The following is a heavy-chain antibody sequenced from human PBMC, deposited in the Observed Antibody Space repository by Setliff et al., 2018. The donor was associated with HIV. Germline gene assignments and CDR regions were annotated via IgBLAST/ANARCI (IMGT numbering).Heavy chain of an antibody. CDR1: GGSISSSSYY. J-gene: IGHJ4*02. V-gene: IGHV4-39*01. CDR2: IYYSGST. Sequence: PSETLSLTCTVSGGSISSSSYYWGWIRQPPGKGLEWIGSIYYSGSTYYNPSLKSRVTISVDTSKNQFSLKLSSVTATDTAIYYCARATPGGTYFPYNSDYWGQGSLVTVSS. CDR3: ARATPGGTYFPYNSDY. D-gene: IGHD1-26*01.